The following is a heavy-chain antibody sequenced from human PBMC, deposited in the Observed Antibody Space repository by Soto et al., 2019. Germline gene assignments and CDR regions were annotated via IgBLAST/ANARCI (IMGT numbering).Heavy chain of an antibody. CDR2: VSASGLNT. Sequence: PGGSLRLSCAASGFTFSTYAMAWVRQAPGKGLEWVSGVSASGLNTDYADPVKGRFYISRDNSKNTLYLQMNSLRAEDTAVYYCAKVAYYYDSSGYYYVGGGYYFDYWGQGTLVTVSS. CDR3: AKVAYYYDSSGYYYVGGGYYFDY. V-gene: IGHV3-23*01. CDR1: GFTFSTYA. D-gene: IGHD3-22*01. J-gene: IGHJ4*02.